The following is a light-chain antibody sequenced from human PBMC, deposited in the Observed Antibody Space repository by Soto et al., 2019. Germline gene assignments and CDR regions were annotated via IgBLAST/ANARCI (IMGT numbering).Light chain of an antibody. CDR1: QGISSW. CDR2: VAS. CDR3: HQANSCPWT. V-gene: IGKV1-12*01. Sequence: DIPMTQSPSSVSASVGDRVTITCRASQGISSWLAWYQHKPGKAPKLLIYVASSLQSGAPSIFSGRGSGTDFTLTIISLQPEDFATYYCHQANSCPWTFGEGTKV. J-gene: IGKJ1*01.